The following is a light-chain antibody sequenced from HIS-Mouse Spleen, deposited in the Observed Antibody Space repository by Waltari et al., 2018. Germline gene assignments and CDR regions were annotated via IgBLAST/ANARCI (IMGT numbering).Light chain of an antibody. Sequence: SYELTQPPSVSVSPGQTARLPCSGDALPKKYAYWYQQMPGQAPVLVIYEDSKRPSSMPEKFFGSSSGRMATLTISGAQVEDEAAYYCYSTDSSGNHRVFGGGTKLTVL. CDR2: EDS. CDR3: YSTDSSGNHRV. J-gene: IGLJ2*01. CDR1: ALPKKY. V-gene: IGLV3-10*01.